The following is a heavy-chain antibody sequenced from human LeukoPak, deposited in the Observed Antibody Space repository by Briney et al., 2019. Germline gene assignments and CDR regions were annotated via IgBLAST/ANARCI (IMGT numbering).Heavy chain of an antibody. J-gene: IGHJ5*02. CDR3: ARDIVTISKYQITIFGVGHLGFDP. Sequence: ASVKVSCKASGYTFTSYAMHWVRQAPGQRLEWMGWISAYNGNTNYAQKLQGRVTMTTDTSTSTAYMELRSLGSDDTAVYYCARDIVTISKYQITIFGVGHLGFDPWGQGTLVTVSS. CDR1: GYTFTSYA. CDR2: ISAYNGNT. V-gene: IGHV1-18*01. D-gene: IGHD3-3*01.